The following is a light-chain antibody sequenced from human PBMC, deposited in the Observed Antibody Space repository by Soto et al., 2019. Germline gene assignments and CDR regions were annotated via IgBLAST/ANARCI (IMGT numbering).Light chain of an antibody. CDR2: GAS. J-gene: IGKJ4*01. Sequence: IVLTQSPANLSLSPGERATLSCTASQHVTTTYIAWYQQKFGQAPRLLIYGASTRATGTPDRFTGGGFGTDFTLTISRVEPEEFAVYYCQQYDSSFTFGGGTKVEMK. CDR1: QHVTTTY. CDR3: QQYDSSFT. V-gene: IGKV3-20*01.